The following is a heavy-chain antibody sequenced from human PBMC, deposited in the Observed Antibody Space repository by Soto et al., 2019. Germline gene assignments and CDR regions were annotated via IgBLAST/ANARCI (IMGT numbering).Heavy chain of an antibody. CDR1: GGSISSSSYY. J-gene: IGHJ4*02. D-gene: IGHD3-3*01. CDR3: ARQGVITIFGVVMYFDY. V-gene: IGHV4-39*01. CDR2: IYYSGST. Sequence: SETLSLTCTVSGGSISSSSYYWGWIRQPPGKGLEWIGSIYYSGSTYYNPSLKSRVTISVDTSKNQFSLKLSSVTAADTAVYYCARQGVITIFGVVMYFDYWGQGTLVTVSS.